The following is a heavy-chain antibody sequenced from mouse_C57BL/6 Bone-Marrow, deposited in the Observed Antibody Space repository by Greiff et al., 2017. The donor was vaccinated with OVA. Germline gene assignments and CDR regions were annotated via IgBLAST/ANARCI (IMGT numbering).Heavy chain of an antibody. J-gene: IGHJ2*01. Sequence: VQRVESGAELVRPGASVKLSCKASGYTFTDYYINWVKQRPGQGLEWIARIYPGSGNTYYNEKFKGKATLTAEKSSSTAYMQLSSLTSEDSAVYFCAREAYYSNFDYWGQGTTLTVSS. CDR1: GYTFTDYY. D-gene: IGHD2-5*01. CDR2: IYPGSGNT. V-gene: IGHV1-76*01. CDR3: AREAYYSNFDY.